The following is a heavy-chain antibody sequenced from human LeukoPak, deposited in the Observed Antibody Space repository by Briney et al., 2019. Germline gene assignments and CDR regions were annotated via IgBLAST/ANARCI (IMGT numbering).Heavy chain of an antibody. J-gene: IGHJ4*02. CDR2: IYSGGST. CDR1: GFTVSSNY. CDR3: ARGPLGWELFD. V-gene: IGHV3-53*01. Sequence: GGSLRLSCAASGFTVSSNYMSWVRQAPGKGLEWVSVIYSGGSTYYADSVEGRFIISRDNSKNTMYLQMNSLRAEDTAVYYCARGPLGWELFDWGQGTLVTVSS. D-gene: IGHD1-26*01.